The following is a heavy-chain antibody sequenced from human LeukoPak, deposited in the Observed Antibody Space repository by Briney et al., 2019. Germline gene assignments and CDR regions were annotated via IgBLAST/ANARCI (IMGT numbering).Heavy chain of an antibody. Sequence: GGSLRLSCAASGCTFSSYALSWFRQAPGKGLEWVSAISGSGGSTYYAASVKGRFTISRENSKNTLYLQMNSLRAEDTAVYYCAKGFRGYSYGFDYWGQGTLVTVSS. CDR1: GCTFSSYA. CDR3: AKGFRGYSYGFDY. CDR2: ISGSGGST. V-gene: IGHV3-23*01. J-gene: IGHJ4*02. D-gene: IGHD5-18*01.